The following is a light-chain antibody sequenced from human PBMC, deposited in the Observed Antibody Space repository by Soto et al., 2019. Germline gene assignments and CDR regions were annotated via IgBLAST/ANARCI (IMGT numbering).Light chain of an antibody. V-gene: IGKV1-5*03. Sequence: DIQMTQSPSTLSASVGDRVTITCRASQSIRSWLAWYQQKPGKAPNLLIYKASTLESGVPSRFSGSGSGTELTLTISSLQPDDFATYYCQQYNSYSWTFGQGTKVEIK. CDR1: QSIRSW. J-gene: IGKJ1*01. CDR2: KAS. CDR3: QQYNSYSWT.